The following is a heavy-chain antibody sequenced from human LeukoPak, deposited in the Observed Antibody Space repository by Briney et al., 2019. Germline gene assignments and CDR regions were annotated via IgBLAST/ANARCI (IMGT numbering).Heavy chain of an antibody. Sequence: GGSLRLSCAASGSTFSNYAMSWVRQAPGKGLEWISAVSGSGDRTYYAGSVRGRFTISRDNSKNIVYLRMNSLRAEDTAVYFCANSRGYGSGNLWGQGTLVTVSS. J-gene: IGHJ4*02. D-gene: IGHD3-10*01. V-gene: IGHV3-23*01. CDR3: ANSRGYGSGNL. CDR1: GSTFSNYA. CDR2: VSGSGDRT.